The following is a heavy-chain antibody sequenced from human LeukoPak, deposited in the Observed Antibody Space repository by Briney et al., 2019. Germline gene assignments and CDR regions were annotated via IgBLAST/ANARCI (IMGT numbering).Heavy chain of an antibody. V-gene: IGHV4-4*09. Sequence: SETLSLTCTVSAGSIASSYWTWIRQPPGKGLKWIGYVYTSGSTDYNPSLRSRVTISVDTSKKQFSLKLTSVTAADAAMYYCARQIAAPGNYYYYKDVWGKGTTVTVSS. CDR1: AGSIASSY. CDR3: ARQIAAPGNYYYYKDV. D-gene: IGHD6-13*01. CDR2: VYTSGST. J-gene: IGHJ6*03.